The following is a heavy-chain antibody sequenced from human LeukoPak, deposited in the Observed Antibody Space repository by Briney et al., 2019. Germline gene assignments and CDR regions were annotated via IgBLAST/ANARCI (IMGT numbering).Heavy chain of an antibody. J-gene: IGHJ5*02. Sequence: GGSLRPSCEASGLSFTNYAMMWVRQAPGKGLQWISTLTGYGGAYYADSGEGRFIISRDISKNTMFLQMYSLRAEDTAVYYCAKGAAAGKVDWFDPWGQGTPVTVSS. CDR2: LTGYGGA. CDR1: GLSFTNYA. V-gene: IGHV3-23*01. CDR3: AKGAAAGKVDWFDP. D-gene: IGHD6-13*01.